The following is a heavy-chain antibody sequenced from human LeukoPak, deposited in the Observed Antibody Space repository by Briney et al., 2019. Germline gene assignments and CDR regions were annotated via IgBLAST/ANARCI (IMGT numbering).Heavy chain of an antibody. Sequence: ASVKVSCKASGYTFTGYYMHWVRQAPGQGLEWMGWINPNSGGTNYAQKFQGRVTMTEDTSTDTAYMELSSLRSEDTAVYYCATSTSGSSLASADYWGQGTLVTVSS. CDR3: ATSTSGSSLASADY. J-gene: IGHJ4*02. CDR1: GYTFTGYY. CDR2: INPNSGGT. V-gene: IGHV1-2*02. D-gene: IGHD1-26*01.